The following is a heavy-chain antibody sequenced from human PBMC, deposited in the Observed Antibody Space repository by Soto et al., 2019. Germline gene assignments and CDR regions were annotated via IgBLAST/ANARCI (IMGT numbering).Heavy chain of an antibody. Sequence: SLRLSCAASGFKFSNYAMSWVRQAPGKELEWVSLISATGGGTYYADSVKGRFTISRDNSHNTLYLQVHSLTAEDTAVYYCAKDRRAGGNSAFYFDFWGQGAQVTVSS. CDR1: GFKFSNYA. V-gene: IGHV3-23*01. J-gene: IGHJ4*02. CDR3: AKDRRAGGNSAFYFDF. D-gene: IGHD3-16*01. CDR2: ISATGGGT.